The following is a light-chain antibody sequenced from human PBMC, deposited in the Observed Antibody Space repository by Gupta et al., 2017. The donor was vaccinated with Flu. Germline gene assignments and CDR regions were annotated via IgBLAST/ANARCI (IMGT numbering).Light chain of an antibody. Sequence: VILGQPASISCRSSQGLVHSDGNTYLNWFHQRPGQPPRRLIYRVSNRDSGVPDRISGSGSGTDFTLKISGVEAEDVGIYYCMQGVHWPYTFGQGTKLEIK. J-gene: IGKJ2*01. CDR1: QGLVHSDGNTY. CDR2: RVS. CDR3: MQGVHWPYT. V-gene: IGKV2-30*02.